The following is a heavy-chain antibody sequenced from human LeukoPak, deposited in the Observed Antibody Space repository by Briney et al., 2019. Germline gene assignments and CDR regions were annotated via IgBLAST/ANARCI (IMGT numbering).Heavy chain of an antibody. V-gene: IGHV4-59*01. Sequence: SETLSLTCTVSGGSISTYYWRWIRQPPGKGLEWLGFIFYSGSTNYNPSLKSRVTISVDTSKNQFSLKVISVTAADTAVYYCARVAMTATSPLHYYYAMDVWGQGTTVTVSS. D-gene: IGHD2-2*01. CDR1: GGSISTYY. CDR2: IFYSGST. J-gene: IGHJ6*02. CDR3: ARVAMTATSPLHYYYAMDV.